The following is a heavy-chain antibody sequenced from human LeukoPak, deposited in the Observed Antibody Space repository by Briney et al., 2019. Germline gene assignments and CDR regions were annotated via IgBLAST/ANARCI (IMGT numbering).Heavy chain of an antibody. CDR3: ARDGDYPNWFDP. J-gene: IGHJ5*02. D-gene: IGHD3-16*01. V-gene: IGHV4-4*07. Sequence: SETLSLTCTVSGGSISSYYWSWIRQPAGKGLEWIGRIYTSGSTNYNPSLKSRVTISVDTSKNQFSLKLSSVTAADTAVYYCARDGDYPNWFDPWGQGTLVTVSS. CDR1: GGSISSYY. CDR2: IYTSGST.